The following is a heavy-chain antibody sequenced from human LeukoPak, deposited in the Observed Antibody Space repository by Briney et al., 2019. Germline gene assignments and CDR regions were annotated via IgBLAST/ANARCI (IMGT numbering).Heavy chain of an antibody. Sequence: PGRSLRLSCAASGFTFSDYYMSWIRQAPGKGLEWVSYISSSGSTIYYADSVKGRFTISRDNAKNSLYLQMNSLRVEDTAIYYCAKGVNSGNYYYFDYWGQGTLATVSS. CDR2: ISSSGSTI. CDR3: AKGVNSGNYYYFDY. D-gene: IGHD1-26*01. V-gene: IGHV3-11*01. CDR1: GFTFSDYY. J-gene: IGHJ4*02.